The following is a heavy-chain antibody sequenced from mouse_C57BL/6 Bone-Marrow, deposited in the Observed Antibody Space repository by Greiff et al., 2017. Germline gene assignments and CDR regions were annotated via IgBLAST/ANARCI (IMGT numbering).Heavy chain of an antibody. CDR1: GYSITSGYY. CDR2: ISYDGSN. CDR3: ADSSGYRFAY. D-gene: IGHD3-2*02. V-gene: IGHV3-6*01. J-gene: IGHJ3*01. Sequence: EVKLQESGPGLVKPSQSLSLPCSVTGYSITSGYYWNWIRQFPGNKLEWMGYISYDGSNNYNPSRKNRISITRDTSKNQFFLKLNSVTTEDTATYYCADSSGYRFAYWGQGTLVTVSA.